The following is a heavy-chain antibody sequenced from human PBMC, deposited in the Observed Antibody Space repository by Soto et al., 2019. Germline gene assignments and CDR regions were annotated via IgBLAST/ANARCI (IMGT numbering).Heavy chain of an antibody. Sequence: QITLKESGPTQMKPTQTLTLTCTVSGFALSSSGVAVGWIRQPPGEALEWLALIYWDDDRRYSPSLKSRLTIPKDTSKSLVVLTMTNMDPVDTGTYWCVNGSASHHHTMDVWGQGTTVTVSS. D-gene: IGHD6-25*01. CDR1: GFALSSSGVA. J-gene: IGHJ6*02. V-gene: IGHV2-5*04. CDR3: VNGSASHHHTMDV. CDR2: IYWDDDR.